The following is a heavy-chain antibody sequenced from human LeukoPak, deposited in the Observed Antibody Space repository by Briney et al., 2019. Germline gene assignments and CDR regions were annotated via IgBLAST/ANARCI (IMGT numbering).Heavy chain of an antibody. CDR3: ARDLGTCGGGSCYSSFVPDY. V-gene: IGHV1-18*01. D-gene: IGHD2-15*01. CDR1: GYSFTSYG. J-gene: IGHJ4*02. Sequence: ASVKVSCKASGYSFTSYGITWVRQAPGQGLEWMGWISVYNDNTNYAQKLQGRVIMTTDTSTSTAYMQLRSLRSDDTAVYYCARDLGTCGGGSCYSSFVPDYWGQGTLVTVSS. CDR2: ISVYNDNT.